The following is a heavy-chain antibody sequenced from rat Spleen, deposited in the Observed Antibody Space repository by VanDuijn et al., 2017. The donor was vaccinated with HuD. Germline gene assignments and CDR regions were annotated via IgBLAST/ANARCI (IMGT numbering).Heavy chain of an antibody. D-gene: IGHD1-5*01. CDR2: ISYDGSST. J-gene: IGHJ4*01. Sequence: EVQLVESDGGLVQPGRSLKLSCAASGFTFSDYYMAWVRQAPTKGLEWVATISYDGSSTYYRDSVKGRFTISRDNAKSTLYLQMDSLRSEDTATYYCARFLIGMDAWGQGASVTVSS. V-gene: IGHV5-29*01. CDR3: ARFLIGMDA. CDR1: GFTFSDYY.